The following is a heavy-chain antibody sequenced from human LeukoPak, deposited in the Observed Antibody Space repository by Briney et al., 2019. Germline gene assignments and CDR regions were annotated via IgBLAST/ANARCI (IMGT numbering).Heavy chain of an antibody. D-gene: IGHD6-13*01. CDR3: ARFSSSWYSFDY. Sequence: SSETLSLTCTVSGGSISSSSYYWGWIRQPPGKGLEWNGRIYYSGSTYYNPSLKSRVTISVDTSKNQFSLKLSSVTAADTAVYYCARFSSSWYSFDYWGQGTLVTVSS. CDR2: IYYSGST. CDR1: GGSISSSSYY. V-gene: IGHV4-39*01. J-gene: IGHJ4*02.